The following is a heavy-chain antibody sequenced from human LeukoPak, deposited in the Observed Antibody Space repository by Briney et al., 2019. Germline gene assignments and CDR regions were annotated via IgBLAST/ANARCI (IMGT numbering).Heavy chain of an antibody. CDR2: IYYSGST. D-gene: IGHD4-17*01. CDR3: ARAYGDYRYYYYYMDV. Sequence: SETLSLTCTVSGGSISSSSYYWGWIRQPPGKGLEWIGSIYYSGSTYYNPSLKSRVTISVDTSKNQFSLRVSSVTAADTAVYYCARAYGDYRYYYYYMDVWGKGTTVTVSS. V-gene: IGHV4-39*01. CDR1: GGSISSSSYY. J-gene: IGHJ6*03.